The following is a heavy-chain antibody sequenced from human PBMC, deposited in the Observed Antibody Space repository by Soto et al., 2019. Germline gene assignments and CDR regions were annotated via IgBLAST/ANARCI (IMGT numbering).Heavy chain of an antibody. CDR2: IYYSGTS. D-gene: IGHD6-19*01. J-gene: IGHJ4*02. CDR1: GGSINSSSSY. CDR3: ERPQRRWLNADY. Sequence: SETLSLTCTVSGGSINSSSSYWAWIRQPPGKGLEWIGSIYYSGTSYSNPSLRSRISMSVDTSKNQFSLKLNSVTAADTAVYYSERPQRRWLNADYWGQGALVTVSS. V-gene: IGHV4-39*01.